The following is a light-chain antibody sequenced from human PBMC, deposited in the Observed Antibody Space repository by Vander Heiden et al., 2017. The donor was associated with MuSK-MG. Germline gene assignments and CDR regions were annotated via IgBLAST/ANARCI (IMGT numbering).Light chain of an antibody. V-gene: IGLV2-23*02. J-gene: IGLJ3*02. Sequence: QSALTPPPSVSGSTAHALHLPCTGPHGNVGSYDLRSWYQRHPGKALQLLIYEVNKRPSGVAKRFSGSKAGNTASLTISGHEAEDEAHYYCCSYAGSSNWVFGGGTKVTVL. CDR3: CSYAGSSNWV. CDR1: HGNVGSYDL. CDR2: EVN.